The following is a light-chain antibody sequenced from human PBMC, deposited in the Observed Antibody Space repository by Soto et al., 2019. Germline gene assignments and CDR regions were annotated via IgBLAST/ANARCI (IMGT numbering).Light chain of an antibody. Sequence: IVMTQTPLSLTVTPGEPASISCRSSQSLLDSDDGDTYLDWHLQKPGQSPQLLIYTVSYRASGVPDRFSGSGSGTDFTLKISRVEAEDVGVYYCMQRIEFPFTFGGGTKVEIK. CDR1: QSLLDSDDGDTY. V-gene: IGKV2-40*01. CDR2: TVS. CDR3: MQRIEFPFT. J-gene: IGKJ4*01.